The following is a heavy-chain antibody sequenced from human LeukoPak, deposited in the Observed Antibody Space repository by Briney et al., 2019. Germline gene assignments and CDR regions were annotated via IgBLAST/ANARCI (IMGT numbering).Heavy chain of an antibody. Sequence: GGSLRLSCAASGFTFSTYAMHWVRQAPGKGLEWVAPISSDGSNKNYADSVKGRFTISRDNSKKTVYLQMNSLRTEDTAVYYCARDPYDTSGSYYAAFDIWGQGTMVDVSS. CDR2: ISSDGSNK. J-gene: IGHJ3*02. V-gene: IGHV3-30*03. D-gene: IGHD3-22*01. CDR1: GFTFSTYA. CDR3: ARDPYDTSGSYYAAFDI.